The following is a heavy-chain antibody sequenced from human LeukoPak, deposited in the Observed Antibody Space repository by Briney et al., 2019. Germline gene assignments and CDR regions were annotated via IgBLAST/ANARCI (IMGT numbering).Heavy chain of an antibody. V-gene: IGHV3-23*01. Sequence: PGGSLRLSCAASGFTFSSYAMSWVRQAPGKRLEWVSAISGSGGSTYYADSVKGRFTISRDNSNNTLYLQMSSLGAEDTAVYYCAKDESDYDSSGYFVYWGQGTLVTVSS. J-gene: IGHJ4*02. CDR2: ISGSGGST. D-gene: IGHD3-22*01. CDR3: AKDESDYDSSGYFVY. CDR1: GFTFSSYA.